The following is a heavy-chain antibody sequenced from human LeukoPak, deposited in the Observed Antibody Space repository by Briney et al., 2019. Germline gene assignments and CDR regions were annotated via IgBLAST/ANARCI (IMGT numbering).Heavy chain of an antibody. V-gene: IGHV1-2*02. CDR3: ARSYCGGDCLIDY. Sequence: ASVKVSCKASGYTFTGYYMHWVRQAPGQGLEWIGWINPNSGGTNYAQKFQGRVTMTRDTSISTAYMELSRLRSDDTAVYYCARSYCGGDCLIDYWGQGTLVTVSS. CDR2: INPNSGGT. J-gene: IGHJ4*02. CDR1: GYTFTGYY. D-gene: IGHD2-21*02.